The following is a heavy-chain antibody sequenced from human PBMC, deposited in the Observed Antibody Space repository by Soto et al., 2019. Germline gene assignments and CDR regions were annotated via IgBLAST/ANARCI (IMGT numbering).Heavy chain of an antibody. Sequence: ASVKVSCKASGFTFTSSAVQWVRQARGQRLEWIGWIVVGSGNTNYAQKFQERVTITRDMSTSTAYMELSSLRSEDTAVYYCAALSVFATAVRPVDYFDYWGQGTLVTVSS. V-gene: IGHV1-58*01. CDR3: AALSVFATAVRPVDYFDY. D-gene: IGHD6-13*01. J-gene: IGHJ4*02. CDR2: IVVGSGNT. CDR1: GFTFTSSA.